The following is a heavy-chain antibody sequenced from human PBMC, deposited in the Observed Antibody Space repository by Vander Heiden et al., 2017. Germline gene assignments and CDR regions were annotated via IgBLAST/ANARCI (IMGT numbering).Heavy chain of an antibody. D-gene: IGHD3-3*01. V-gene: IGHV3-48*01. CDR3: ATPGFWSGYYSHY. CDR2: ISGSSSTI. J-gene: IGHJ4*02. CDR1: GFTFRSYS. Sequence: EVQLVESGGGLVQPGGSLRLSCAASGFTFRSYSMNWVRQAPGKGLEWVSYISGSSSTIYYADSVKGRFTISRDNAKNSLYLQMNRLRAEDTAVYYCATPGFWSGYYSHYWGQGTLVTVSS.